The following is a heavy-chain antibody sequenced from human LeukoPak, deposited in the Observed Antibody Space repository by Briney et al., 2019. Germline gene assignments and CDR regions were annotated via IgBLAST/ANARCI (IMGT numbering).Heavy chain of an antibody. CDR2: ISYSGST. Sequence: PSETLSLTCTVSGGSIRNYYWSWIRQPPGKGLEWVGHISYSGSTNYNPSLKSRVTISVDTSKEQFSLKLTSVTAADTAFYYYAGAAAGTGTTGYFDYWGQGTLVTVSS. D-gene: IGHD6-13*01. V-gene: IGHV4-59*08. J-gene: IGHJ4*02. CDR1: GGSIRNYY. CDR3: AGAAAGTGTTGYFDY.